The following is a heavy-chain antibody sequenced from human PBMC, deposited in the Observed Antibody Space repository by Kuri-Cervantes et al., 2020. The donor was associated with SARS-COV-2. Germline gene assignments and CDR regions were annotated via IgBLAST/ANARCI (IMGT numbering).Heavy chain of an antibody. CDR3: ARGGSNYYGMDV. Sequence: GESLKISCAASGFTVSSNYMSWVRQAPGKGLEWVSVIYSGGSTYYADSVKGRFTISRDNSKNTLYLQTNSLRAEDTAVYYCARGGSNYYGMDVWGQGTTVTVSS. CDR1: GFTVSSNY. J-gene: IGHJ6*02. D-gene: IGHD4-11*01. V-gene: IGHV3-66*01. CDR2: IYSGGST.